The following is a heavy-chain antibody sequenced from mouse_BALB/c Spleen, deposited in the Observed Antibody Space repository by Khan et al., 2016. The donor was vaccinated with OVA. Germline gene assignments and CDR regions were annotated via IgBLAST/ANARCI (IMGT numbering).Heavy chain of an antibody. J-gene: IGHJ2*01. V-gene: IGHV5-6*01. D-gene: IGHD1-1*01. CDR2: ISSGGSYT. CDR1: GFTFSSYA. CDR3: ARQPGYYGSRSYFDY. Sequence: EVELVESGGDLVKPGGSLKLSCAASGFTFSSYAMSWVRQTPDERLEWVATISSGGSYTYYPDSVKGRFTISRDNAKNTLYLQMSSLKSEDTAMYYCARQPGYYGSRSYFDYWGQGTTLTVSS.